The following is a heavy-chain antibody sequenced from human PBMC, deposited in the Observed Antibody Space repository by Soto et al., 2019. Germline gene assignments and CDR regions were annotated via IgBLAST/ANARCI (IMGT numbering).Heavy chain of an antibody. CDR3: AKTGFGDYDY. CDR1: GFTFNSYG. CDR2: VSPSGENT. D-gene: IGHD4-17*01. Sequence: EVQLLESGGGLVQPGGSLRLSCAASGFTFNSYGMSWVRQAPGKGLEWVAVVSPSGENTNYADSVKGRFTISRDNSNNTLNLQMNSLRAEDTAIYFCAKTGFGDYDYWRPGALVTVSS. J-gene: IGHJ4*02. V-gene: IGHV3-23*01.